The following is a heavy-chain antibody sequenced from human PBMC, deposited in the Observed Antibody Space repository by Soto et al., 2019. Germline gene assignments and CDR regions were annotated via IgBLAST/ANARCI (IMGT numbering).Heavy chain of an antibody. CDR2: IYSGGST. Sequence: PGKGLEWVSVIYSGGSTYYADSVKGRFTISRDNSKNTLYLQMNSLRAEDTAVYYCARVPYSSSSFGYYYYYYMDVWGKGTTVTVSS. CDR3: ARVPYSSSSFGYYYYYYMDV. J-gene: IGHJ6*03. D-gene: IGHD6-6*01. V-gene: IGHV3-66*01.